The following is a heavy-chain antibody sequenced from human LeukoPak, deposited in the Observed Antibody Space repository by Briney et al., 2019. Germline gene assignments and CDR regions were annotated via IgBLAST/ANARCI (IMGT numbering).Heavy chain of an antibody. Sequence: GGSLRLSCAASGFTVSSNYMSWVRQAPGKGLEWVANIKQDGSEKYYVDSVKGRFTISRDNAKNSLYLQMNSLRAEDTAVYYCARDTAMVTGRRGYYFDYWGQGTLVTVSS. CDR2: IKQDGSEK. V-gene: IGHV3-7*01. D-gene: IGHD5-18*01. J-gene: IGHJ4*02. CDR3: ARDTAMVTGRRGYYFDY. CDR1: GFTVSSNY.